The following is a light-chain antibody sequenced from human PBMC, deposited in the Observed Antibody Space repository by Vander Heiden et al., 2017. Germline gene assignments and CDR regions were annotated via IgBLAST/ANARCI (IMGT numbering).Light chain of an antibody. CDR2: AAS. CDR3: QQLNSYLIT. V-gene: IGKV1-9*01. J-gene: IGKJ5*01. CDR1: QGISSY. Sequence: HLTRSPSFLSASVGDRVTITCRASQGISSYLAWYQQKPGKAPKLLIYAASTLQSGVPSRFSGSGSGTEFTLTISSLQPEDFATYYCQQLNSYLITFGQGTRLEIK.